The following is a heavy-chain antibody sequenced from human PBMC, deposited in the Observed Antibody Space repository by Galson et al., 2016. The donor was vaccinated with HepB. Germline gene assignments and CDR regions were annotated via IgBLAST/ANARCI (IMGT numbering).Heavy chain of an antibody. J-gene: IGHJ4*02. V-gene: IGHV3-33*01. CDR1: GFTFNSYG. CDR2: VWYDEINK. CDR3: ASGTTMTPDYFDY. Sequence: SLRLSCAASGFTFNSYGMHWVRQAPGKGLEWVALVWYDEINKFYGDSVKGRFTISRDNSKNTLYLQMNNLRAEDTAVYYCASGTTMTPDYFDYWGQGTLVTVSS. D-gene: IGHD4-17*01.